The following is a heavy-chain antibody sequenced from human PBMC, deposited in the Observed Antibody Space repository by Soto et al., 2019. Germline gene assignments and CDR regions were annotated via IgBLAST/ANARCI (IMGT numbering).Heavy chain of an antibody. Sequence: GSLRLSCAASGFTFSSYAMSWVRQAPGKGLEWVSAISGSGGSTYYADSVKGRFTISRDNSKNTLYLQMNSLRAEDTAVYYCAKGGLPEIYFDYWGQGTLVTVSS. CDR1: GFTFSSYA. D-gene: IGHD5-18*01. V-gene: IGHV3-23*01. J-gene: IGHJ4*02. CDR2: ISGSGGST. CDR3: AKGGLPEIYFDY.